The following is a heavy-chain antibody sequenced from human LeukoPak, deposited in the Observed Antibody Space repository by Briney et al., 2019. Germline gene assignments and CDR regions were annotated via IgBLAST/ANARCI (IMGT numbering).Heavy chain of an antibody. CDR3: ASRYSSGWYGHFQH. J-gene: IGHJ1*01. V-gene: IGHV4-39*07. CDR2: IYYSGTT. Sequence: SETLSLTCTVSGGSISSSTYYWGWIRQPPGKGLEWIGSIYYSGTTYYNPSLKSRVIISIDTSTNHFSLKLSSVTAADTAVYYCASRYSSGWYGHFQHWGQGTLVTVSS. D-gene: IGHD6-19*01. CDR1: GGSISSSTYY.